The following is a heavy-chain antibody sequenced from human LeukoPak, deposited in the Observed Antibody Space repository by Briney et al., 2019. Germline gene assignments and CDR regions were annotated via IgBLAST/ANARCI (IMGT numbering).Heavy chain of an antibody. CDR3: AREAYDDFWSGSWRYYYYMDV. V-gene: IGHV3-7*01. Sequence: GGSLRLSCAASGFTFSSYGMSWVRQAPGKGLEWVANIKQDGSEKYYVDSVKGRFTISRDNAKNSLYLQMNSLRAEDTAVYYCAREAYDDFWSGSWRYYYYMDVWGKGTTVTVSS. D-gene: IGHD3-3*01. CDR2: IKQDGSEK. CDR1: GFTFSSYG. J-gene: IGHJ6*03.